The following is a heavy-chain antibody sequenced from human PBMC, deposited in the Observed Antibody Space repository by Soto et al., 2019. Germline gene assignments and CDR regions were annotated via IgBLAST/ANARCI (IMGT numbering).Heavy chain of an antibody. CDR1: GYSFTNYG. J-gene: IGHJ6*03. CDR3: ARDRGVAPPVAGNTHYYYYMDV. Sequence: QDQLVQSGGEVKKPGASVKVSCKASGYSFTNYGITWVRQAPGQGFEWMGWISAYNGDTNYAQKLQGRVTMTTDASTSTAYLDLRSLRSDDTAVYYCARDRGVAPPVAGNTHYYYYMDVWVKGTTVTVSS. CDR2: ISAYNGDT. D-gene: IGHD6-19*01. V-gene: IGHV1-18*01.